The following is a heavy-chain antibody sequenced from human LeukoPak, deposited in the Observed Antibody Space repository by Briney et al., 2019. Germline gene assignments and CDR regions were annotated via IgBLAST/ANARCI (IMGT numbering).Heavy chain of an antibody. J-gene: IGHJ4*02. V-gene: IGHV3-11*03. CDR1: GFTFSDYY. CDR2: ISGGSSYT. Sequence: GGSLRLSCAASGFTFSDYYMSWIRQAPGKGLEWVSCISGGSSYTNYADSVKGRFTVSRDNAKNSLHLHMNSLRAEDTAVYYCASTQTFDNWGPGTLVTVSS. CDR3: ASTQTFDN.